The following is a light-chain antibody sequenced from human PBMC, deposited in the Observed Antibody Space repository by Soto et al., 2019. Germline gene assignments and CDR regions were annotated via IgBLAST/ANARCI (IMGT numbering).Light chain of an antibody. J-gene: IGLJ2*01. CDR2: DVS. V-gene: IGLV2-14*03. CDR3: SSYTSFSTVL. CDR1: SSDVGGYNY. Sequence: QSVLTQPASVSGSPGQSITISCAGTSSDVGGYNYVSWYQQHPGKAPKLMIYDVSDRPSGVSNRFSGSKSGNTASLTISGLQAEDEADYYCSSYTSFSTVLFGGGTKVTVL.